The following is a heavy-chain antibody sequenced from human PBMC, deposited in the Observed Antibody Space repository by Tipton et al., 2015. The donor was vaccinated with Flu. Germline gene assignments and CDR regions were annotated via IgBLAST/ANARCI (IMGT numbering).Heavy chain of an antibody. J-gene: IGHJ6*02. CDR2: ISYNGIS. V-gene: IGHV4-61*05. CDR3: ARHDYGEYGRPYFYYGMDV. Sequence: TLSLTCTVSGGSISSSSHYWGWIRQAPGRGLEWVGYISYNGISNYKSSLKSRVTISLDRSQNQLSLKVTSVTAADTAIYYCARHDYGEYGRPYFYYGMDVWGQGTAVTVSS. CDR1: GGSISSSSHY. D-gene: IGHD4-17*01.